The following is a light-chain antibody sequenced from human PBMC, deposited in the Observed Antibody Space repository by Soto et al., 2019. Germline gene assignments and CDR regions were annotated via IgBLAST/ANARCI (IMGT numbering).Light chain of an antibody. V-gene: IGKV4-1*01. J-gene: IGKJ4*01. CDR2: WAS. CDR3: QQYYTSPLT. Sequence: DIVMTQSPDSLAVSLGERATINCKSSQSVLHSSNNKNYLAWYQQKPGQPPKLLIYWASTRESGVPDRFSGSGSGTDFTPTISSLQAEDVAVYSCQQYYTSPLTFGGGTKVEIK. CDR1: QSVLHSSNNKNY.